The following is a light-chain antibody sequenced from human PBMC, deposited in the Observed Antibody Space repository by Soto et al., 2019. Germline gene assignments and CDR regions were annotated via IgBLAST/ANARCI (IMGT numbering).Light chain of an antibody. CDR1: QGISSY. Sequence: DIQLTQSPSFLSASVGDRVTITCRASQGISSYLAWYQQKPGKAPKLLIYAASTLQSGVPSRVSGSGSGTEFTLTISSLQPEDFATDYGQQLNSYPLTFGGGTKVDIK. J-gene: IGKJ4*01. CDR2: AAS. V-gene: IGKV1-9*01. CDR3: QQLNSYPLT.